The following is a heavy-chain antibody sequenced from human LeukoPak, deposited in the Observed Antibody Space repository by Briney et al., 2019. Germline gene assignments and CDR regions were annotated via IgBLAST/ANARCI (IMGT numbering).Heavy chain of an antibody. J-gene: IGHJ4*02. CDR3: ARGSGEFY. D-gene: IGHD3-10*01. Sequence: SQTLSLTCTVSGGSISSGGYYWSWIRQPPGKGLEWIGYIYHSGITYYNPSLKSRVTISVDRSKNQFSLKLSSVTAADTAVYYCARGSGEFYWGQGTLVTVSS. V-gene: IGHV4-30-2*01. CDR2: IYHSGIT. CDR1: GGSISSGGYY.